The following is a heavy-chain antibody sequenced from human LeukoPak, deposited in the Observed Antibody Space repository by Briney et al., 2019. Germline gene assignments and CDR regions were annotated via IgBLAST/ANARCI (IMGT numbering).Heavy chain of an antibody. J-gene: IGHJ4*02. V-gene: IGHV4-34*01. D-gene: IGHD3-10*01. Sequence: SETLSLTCAVYGGSFSGFYWSWIRQPPGKGLEWIGEINHSGSTNYNPSLKSRVTISVDTSKNQFSLKLSSVTAADTAVYYCARGHPSSYYGSGSYFFDYWGQGTLVTVSS. CDR3: ARGHPSSYYGSGSYFFDY. CDR2: INHSGST. CDR1: GGSFSGFY.